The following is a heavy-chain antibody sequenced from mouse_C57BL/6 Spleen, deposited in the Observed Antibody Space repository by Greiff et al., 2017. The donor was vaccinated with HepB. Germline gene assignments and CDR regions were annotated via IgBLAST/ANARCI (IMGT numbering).Heavy chain of an antibody. J-gene: IGHJ3*01. D-gene: IGHD2-3*01. CDR1: GYAFSSSW. V-gene: IGHV1-82*01. CDR2: IYPGDGDT. Sequence: VQLQQSGPELVKPGASVKISCKASGYAFSSSWMNWVKQRPGKGLEWIGRIYPGDGDTNYNGKFKGKATLTADKSSSTAYMQLSSLTSEDSAVYFCAHLYDGYSWFAYWGQGTLVTVSA. CDR3: AHLYDGYSWFAY.